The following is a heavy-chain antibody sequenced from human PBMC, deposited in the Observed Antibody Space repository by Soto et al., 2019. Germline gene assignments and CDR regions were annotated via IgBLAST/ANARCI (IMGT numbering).Heavy chain of an antibody. CDR2: ISAYNGNT. J-gene: IGHJ4*02. CDR3: ARDGRRAVAGKRYLDY. D-gene: IGHD6-19*01. CDR1: GYTFTSYG. Sequence: GASVKVSCKASGYTFTSYGISWVRQAPGQGLEWMGWISAYNGNTNYAQKLQGRVTMTTDTSTSTAYMELRSLRSDDTAVYYCARDGRRAVAGKRYLDYWGQGTLVTVSS. V-gene: IGHV1-18*01.